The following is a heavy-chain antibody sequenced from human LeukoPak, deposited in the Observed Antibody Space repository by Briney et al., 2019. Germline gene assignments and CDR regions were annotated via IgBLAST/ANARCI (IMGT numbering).Heavy chain of an antibody. Sequence: GGSLRLSCAASGFTFSNYAMYWVRRAPGKGLEWVTFISYDGSNKYYADSVKGRFTISRDNSKNTLHLQMNSLRPGDTGVFYCARDGRGRGVLDYWGQGTLVTVSS. CDR2: ISYDGSNK. V-gene: IGHV3-30-3*01. CDR3: ARDGRGRGVLDY. CDR1: GFTFSNYA. J-gene: IGHJ4*02. D-gene: IGHD3-10*01.